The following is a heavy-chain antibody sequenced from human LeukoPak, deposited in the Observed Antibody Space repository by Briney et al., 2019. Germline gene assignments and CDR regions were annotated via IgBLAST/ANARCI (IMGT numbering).Heavy chain of an antibody. Sequence: PGGSLRLSCAASGFTFSSYSMNWVRQAPGKGLEWVSSISSSSSYIYYADSVKGRFTISRDNTKNSLYLQMNSLRAEDTAVYYCAKDGAPYCRGGTCYSAADYWGQGTLVTVSS. J-gene: IGHJ4*02. CDR2: ISSSSSYI. CDR1: GFTFSSYS. CDR3: AKDGAPYCRGGTCYSAADY. D-gene: IGHD2-15*01. V-gene: IGHV3-21*01.